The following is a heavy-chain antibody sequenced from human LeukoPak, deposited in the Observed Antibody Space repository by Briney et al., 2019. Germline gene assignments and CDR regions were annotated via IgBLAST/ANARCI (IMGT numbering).Heavy chain of an antibody. CDR3: ATKGLERLGAFDY. J-gene: IGHJ4*02. Sequence: ASVKVSCKASGGTFSNSAISWVRQAPGKGLEWMGGFDPEDGETIYAQKFQGRVTMTEDTSTDTAYMELSSLRSEDTAVYYCATKGLERLGAFDYWGQGTLVTVSS. CDR1: GGTFSNSA. D-gene: IGHD1-1*01. V-gene: IGHV1-24*01. CDR2: FDPEDGET.